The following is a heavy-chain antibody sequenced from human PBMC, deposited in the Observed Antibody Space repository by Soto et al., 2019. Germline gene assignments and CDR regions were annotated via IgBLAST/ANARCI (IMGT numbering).Heavy chain of an antibody. CDR2: INHSGST. Sequence: SETLSLTCAVYGGSFSDYYWSWIRQPPGKGLEWIGEINHSGSTNYNPSPKSRVTISVDTSKNQFSLKLSSVTAADTAVYYCARGTNYWIVVVHAPDYYGMDVWGQGITVTVSS. D-gene: IGHD3-22*01. J-gene: IGHJ6*02. CDR3: ARGTNYWIVVVHAPDYYGMDV. CDR1: GGSFSDYY. V-gene: IGHV4-34*01.